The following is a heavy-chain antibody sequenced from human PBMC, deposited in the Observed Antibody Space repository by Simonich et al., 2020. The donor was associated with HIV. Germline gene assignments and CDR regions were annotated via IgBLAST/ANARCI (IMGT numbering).Heavy chain of an antibody. CDR3: ARDEARIAAAGTQD. V-gene: IGHV4-4*02. CDR1: GGSIRSSTW. D-gene: IGHD6-13*01. CDR2: IYHSGST. J-gene: IGHJ4*02. Sequence: QVQLQESGPGLVKPSGTLSFTCAVSGGSIRSSTWWSWVRQPPGKGLELIGAIYHSGSTNNNPSPKSRVTISVDKSKTQFSLKLSSVTAADTAVYYWARDEARIAAAGTQDWGQGTLVTVSS.